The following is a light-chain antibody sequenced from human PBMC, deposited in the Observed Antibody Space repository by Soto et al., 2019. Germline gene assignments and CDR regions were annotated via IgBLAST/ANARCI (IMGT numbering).Light chain of an antibody. V-gene: IGKV3D-15*01. CDR2: AAA. J-gene: IGKJ1*01. CDR3: QQYGSPPGT. Sequence: VLTQSPATLSVSQGERVTLSCRASQTVVTNLAWYQQKPGQAPRLLIYAAATRATGVPARFSGSGPGTEFTLTISSLQPDDFAVYYCQQYGSPPGTFGQGTKVDI. CDR1: QTVVTN.